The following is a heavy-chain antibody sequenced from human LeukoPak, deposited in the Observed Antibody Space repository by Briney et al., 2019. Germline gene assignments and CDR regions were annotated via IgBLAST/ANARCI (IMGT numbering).Heavy chain of an antibody. V-gene: IGHV5-51*01. J-gene: IGHJ4*02. Sequence: GESLKIVCKGSGYSFTSYWIGRVRQLPGKRLENMGIIYPGDSDTRYSPYFQGQVTISADKSISTAYLQWTSLKASDTAMYYCARHGAGIDYWGQGSQVTVSS. CDR2: IYPGDSDT. D-gene: IGHD1-26*01. CDR1: GYSFTSYW. CDR3: ARHGAGIDY.